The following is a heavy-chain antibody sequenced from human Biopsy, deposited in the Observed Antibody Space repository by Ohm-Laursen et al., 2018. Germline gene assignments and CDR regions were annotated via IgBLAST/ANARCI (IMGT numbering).Heavy chain of an antibody. CDR3: VRSLRNYDFLDS. Sequence: SLRLSCSASGFNFDDYAMHWIRQGPGKGLEWVAGLTWNSGTIAYAGSVRGRFTISRDNAKNSLYLQMNNLTSEDTALYYCVRSLRNYDFLDSWGQGTMVSVSS. V-gene: IGHV3-9*01. CDR1: GFNFDDYA. J-gene: IGHJ4*02. D-gene: IGHD3-16*01. CDR2: LTWNSGTI.